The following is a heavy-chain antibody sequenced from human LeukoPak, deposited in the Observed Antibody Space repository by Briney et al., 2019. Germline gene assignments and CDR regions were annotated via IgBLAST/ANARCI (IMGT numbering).Heavy chain of an antibody. CDR3: ARDRSVAALWGHMGLDY. Sequence: SETLSLTCTVSGGSISSGDYYWSWIRQPPGKGLGWIGYIYYSGSTYYNPSLKSRVTISVDTSKNQFSLKLSPVTAADTAVYYCARDRSVAALWGHMGLDYWGQGTLVTVSS. D-gene: IGHD6-19*01. V-gene: IGHV4-30-4*08. J-gene: IGHJ4*02. CDR2: IYYSGST. CDR1: GGSISSGDYY.